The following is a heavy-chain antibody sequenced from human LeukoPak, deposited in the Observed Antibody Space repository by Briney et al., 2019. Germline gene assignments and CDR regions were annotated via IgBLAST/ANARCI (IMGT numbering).Heavy chain of an antibody. CDR3: ARTVVVVPAAISLHYYYYMDV. CDR1: GGTFSSYA. Sequence: SVKVSCKASGGTFSSYAISWVRQAPGQGLEWMGGIIPIFGTANYAQKSQGRVTITTDESTSTAYMELSSLRSEDTAVYYCARTVVVVPAAISLHYYYYMDVWGKGTTVTVSS. D-gene: IGHD2-2*01. V-gene: IGHV1-69*05. CDR2: IIPIFGTA. J-gene: IGHJ6*03.